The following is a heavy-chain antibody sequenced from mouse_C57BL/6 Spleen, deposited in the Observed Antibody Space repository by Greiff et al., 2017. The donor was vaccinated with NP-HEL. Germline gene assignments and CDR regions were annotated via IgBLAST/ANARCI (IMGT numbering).Heavy chain of an antibody. CDR3: AIITTVVATNFDV. CDR2: IYPRSGNT. CDR1: GYTFTSYG. V-gene: IGHV1-81*01. D-gene: IGHD1-1*01. Sequence: VQLQESGAELARPGASVKLSCKASGYTFTSYGISWVKQRTGQGLEWIGEIYPRSGNTYYNEKFKGKATLTADKSSSTAYMELRSLTSEDSAVYFCAIITTVVATNFDVWGTGTTVTVSS. J-gene: IGHJ1*03.